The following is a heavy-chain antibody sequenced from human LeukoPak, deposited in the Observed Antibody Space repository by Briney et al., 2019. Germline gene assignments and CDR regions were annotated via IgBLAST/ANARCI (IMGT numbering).Heavy chain of an antibody. CDR2: IYYSGST. D-gene: IGHD4-17*01. Sequence: SETLSLTCAVSGGSISSNSYYWGWIRQPPGKGLEWIGSIYYSGSTYYNPSLKSRVTISVDTSKNQFSLKLSSVTAADTAVYYCARVVYGDYEWFDPWGQGTLVTVSS. CDR3: ARVVYGDYEWFDP. CDR1: GGSISSNSYY. V-gene: IGHV4-39*07. J-gene: IGHJ5*02.